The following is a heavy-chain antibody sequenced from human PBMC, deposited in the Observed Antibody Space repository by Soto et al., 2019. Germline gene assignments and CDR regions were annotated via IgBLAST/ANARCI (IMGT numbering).Heavy chain of an antibody. CDR1: GGSSSSGVYS. J-gene: IGHJ5*02. CDR3: ARAGVLWFGELLPFDP. D-gene: IGHD3-10*01. V-gene: IGHV4-30-2*01. CDR2: LFNSGST. Sequence: PSETLSLTCAVSGGSSSSGVYSWSWIRQPPGKGLEWIGYLFNSGSTYYNPSLKSRVTISVDRSKNQFSLKLSSVTAADTAVYYCARAGVLWFGELLPFDPWGQGTLVTVSS.